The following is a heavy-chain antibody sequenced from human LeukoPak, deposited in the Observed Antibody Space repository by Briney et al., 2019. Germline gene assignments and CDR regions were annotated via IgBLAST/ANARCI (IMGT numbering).Heavy chain of an antibody. V-gene: IGHV3-48*03. CDR3: ARDGVPDLLWFGELFDY. J-gene: IGHJ4*02. D-gene: IGHD3-10*01. Sequence: GGSLRLSCAASGFTFSSYEMNWVRQAPGKGLERVSYISSSGSTIYYADSVKGRFTISRDNAKNSLYLQMNSLRAEDTAVYYCARDGVPDLLWFGELFDYWGQGTLVTVSS. CDR1: GFTFSSYE. CDR2: ISSSGSTI.